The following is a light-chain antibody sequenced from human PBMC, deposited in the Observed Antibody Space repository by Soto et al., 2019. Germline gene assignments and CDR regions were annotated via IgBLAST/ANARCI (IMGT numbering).Light chain of an antibody. CDR3: QSYAGSLSGWV. CDR2: GNS. J-gene: IGLJ3*02. Sequence: QSVLTQPPSVSGAPGQRVTISCTGSSSNIGAGHALHWYQHLPGAAPKLLMYGNSDRPSGVPDRFSGSKSGTSASLAITGLQPEDEADYYCQSYAGSLSGWVFGGGTKLTVL. V-gene: IGLV1-40*01. CDR1: SSNIGAGHA.